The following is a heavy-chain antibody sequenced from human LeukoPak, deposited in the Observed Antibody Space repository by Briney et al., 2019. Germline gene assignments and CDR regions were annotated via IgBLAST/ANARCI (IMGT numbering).Heavy chain of an antibody. CDR3: ARADRITMVRSRNYYYYYMDV. D-gene: IGHD3-10*01. Sequence: KPSETLSLTCAVYGGSFSGYYWSWIRQPPGRGLEWIGEINHSGSTNYNPSLKSRVTISVDTSKNQFSLKLSSVTAADTAVYYCARADRITMVRSRNYYYYYMDVWGKGTTVTVSS. V-gene: IGHV4-34*01. CDR2: INHSGST. CDR1: GGSFSGYY. J-gene: IGHJ6*03.